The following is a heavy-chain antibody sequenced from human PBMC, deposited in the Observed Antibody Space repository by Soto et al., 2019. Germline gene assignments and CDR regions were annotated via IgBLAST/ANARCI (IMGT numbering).Heavy chain of an antibody. CDR3: AKGGQTGGAFDI. CDR2: ISWNSGSI. CDR1: GFTFDDYA. V-gene: IGHV3-9*01. Sequence: GGSLRLSCAASGFTFDDYAMHWVRQAPGKGLEWVSGISWNSGSIGYADSVKGRFTISRDNAKNSLYLQMNSPRAEDTALYYCAKGGQTGGAFDIWGQGTMVTVSS. D-gene: IGHD3-10*01. J-gene: IGHJ3*02.